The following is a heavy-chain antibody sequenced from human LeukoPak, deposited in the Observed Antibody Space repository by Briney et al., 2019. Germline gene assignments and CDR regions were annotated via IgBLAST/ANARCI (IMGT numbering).Heavy chain of an antibody. CDR2: INPNSGGT. D-gene: IGHD2-2*01. V-gene: IGHV1-2*06. CDR1: GYTFTGYY. CDR3: ARVLGDCSSTNCYGGYAFDI. J-gene: IGHJ3*02. Sequence: ASVKVSCKASGYTFTGYYIHWVRQAPGQGLEWMGRINPNSGGTTYAQKFQGRVAMTRDTSISTAYMELSRLSSDDTAVYYCARVLGDCSSTNCYGGYAFDIWGQGTMVTVSS.